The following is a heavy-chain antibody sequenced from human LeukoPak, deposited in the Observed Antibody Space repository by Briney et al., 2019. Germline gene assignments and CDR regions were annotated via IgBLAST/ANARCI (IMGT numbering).Heavy chain of an antibody. Sequence: ASVKVSCKASGGTFSSYAISWVPQAPGQGLEWMGGIIPIFGTANYAQKFQGRVTITADESTSTAYMELSSLRAEDTALYYCARDSSRGYSGYESDYWGQGTMVTVSS. D-gene: IGHD5-12*01. V-gene: IGHV1-69*01. CDR1: GGTFSSYA. J-gene: IGHJ4*02. CDR2: IIPIFGTA. CDR3: ARDSSRGYSGYESDY.